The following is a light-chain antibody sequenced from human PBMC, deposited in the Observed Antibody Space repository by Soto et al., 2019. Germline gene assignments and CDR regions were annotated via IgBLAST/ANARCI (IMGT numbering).Light chain of an antibody. V-gene: IGKV1-5*01. Sequence: DIQMTQSPSTLSASVGDRVTITCRASQSMNDWLAWFQQKPGKAPKVLIYYASSLQSGVPSRFSGSGSGTEFTLTIDGLQPDDVATYYCLRYNAFSQTFGQGTKVEL. CDR1: QSMNDW. CDR2: YAS. CDR3: LRYNAFSQT. J-gene: IGKJ1*01.